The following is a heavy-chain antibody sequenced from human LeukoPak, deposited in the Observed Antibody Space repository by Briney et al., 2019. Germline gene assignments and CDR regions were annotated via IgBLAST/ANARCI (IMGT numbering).Heavy chain of an antibody. CDR1: GFTFSSYE. D-gene: IGHD3-22*01. Sequence: GGSLRLSCAASGFTFSSYEMNWVRQAPGKGLEWVSYISSSSSYIYYADSVKGRFTISRDNAKNSLYLQMNSLRAEDTAVYYCARDLDYYDSSGLDYWGQGTLVTVSS. CDR2: ISSSSSYI. V-gene: IGHV3-21*05. CDR3: ARDLDYYDSSGLDY. J-gene: IGHJ4*02.